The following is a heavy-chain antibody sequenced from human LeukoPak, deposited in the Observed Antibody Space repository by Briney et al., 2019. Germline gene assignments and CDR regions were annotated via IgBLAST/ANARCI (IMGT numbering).Heavy chain of an antibody. V-gene: IGHV4-61*08. CDR2: IYYSGST. D-gene: IGHD3-3*01. CDR1: GGSVSSGGYY. J-gene: IGHJ5*02. Sequence: SETLSLTCTVSGGSVSSGGYYWSWIRQPPGKGLEWIGYIYYSGSTNYNPSLESRVTISVDTSKNQFSLKLSSVTAADTAVYYCARETYYDFWSGYSGGWFDPWGQGTLVTVSS. CDR3: ARETYYDFWSGYSGGWFDP.